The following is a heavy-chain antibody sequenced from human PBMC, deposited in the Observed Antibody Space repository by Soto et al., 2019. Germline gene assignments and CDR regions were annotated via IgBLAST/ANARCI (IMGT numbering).Heavy chain of an antibody. J-gene: IGHJ4*02. CDR1: GFTFSSYA. CDR2: ISSDVNYK. CDR3: ARQKNRGVWLFDF. V-gene: IGHV3-30-3*01. Sequence: QVQLVESGGGVVQPGRSLRLSCAASGFTFSSYALHWVRQAPGKGLDWVAVISSDVNYKYYADSVKGRFTISRDNSKNTLYLQMNSLRDEDTAVYYGARQKNRGVWLFDFWGQGTLVTVSS. D-gene: IGHD5-12*01.